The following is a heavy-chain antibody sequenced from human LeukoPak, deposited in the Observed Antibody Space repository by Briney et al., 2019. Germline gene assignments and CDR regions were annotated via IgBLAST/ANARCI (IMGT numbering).Heavy chain of an antibody. J-gene: IGHJ3*02. V-gene: IGHV3-33*01. CDR2: IWSVGGAE. Sequence: GWSLRLSCVASGFPFSSYGMHWVRQAPGKGLEWVAVIWSVGGAEYYADSVKGRFTISRDNSKNTLYLQMNSLRAEDTAVYYCASPGTRYLDIWGQGTMVTVSS. CDR3: ASPGTRYLDI. D-gene: IGHD1-26*01. CDR1: GFPFSSYG.